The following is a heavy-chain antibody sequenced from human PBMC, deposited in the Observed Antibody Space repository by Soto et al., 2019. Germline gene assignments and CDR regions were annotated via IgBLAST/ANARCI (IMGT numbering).Heavy chain of an antibody. Sequence: GGALRLSCSASSFTFSSYGMRWLRQPPCKGVEGVAVISYDGSNKYYADSVKGRFTISRDNSRNTLYLQMNSLRAEDTAVYYCAKGSYYDTSSYKGASAFDIWGQGTMVTVSS. D-gene: IGHD3-22*01. CDR1: SFTFSSYG. V-gene: IGHV3-30*18. CDR2: ISYDGSNK. CDR3: AKGSYYDTSSYKGASAFDI. J-gene: IGHJ3*02.